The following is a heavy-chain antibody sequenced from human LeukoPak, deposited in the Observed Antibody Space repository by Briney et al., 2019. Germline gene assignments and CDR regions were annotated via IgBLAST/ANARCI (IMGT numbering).Heavy chain of an antibody. Sequence: KPGGPLRLSCAASGFTFSTYSMNWVRQAPGKGPEWVSSISSSSNYIYYADSVKGRFTISRDNAKNSLYLQMNSLRAEDTAVYFCARDDGDVVVVPAAIGDWGQGTLVTVSS. J-gene: IGHJ4*02. CDR3: ARDDGDVVVVPAAIGD. CDR2: ISSSSNYI. V-gene: IGHV3-21*01. CDR1: GFTFSTYS. D-gene: IGHD2-2*01.